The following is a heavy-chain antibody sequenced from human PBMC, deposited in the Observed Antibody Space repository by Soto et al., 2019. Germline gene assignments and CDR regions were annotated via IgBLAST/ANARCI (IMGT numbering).Heavy chain of an antibody. J-gene: IGHJ4*02. CDR1: GGSISSGGYY. CDR3: ARRYYYDSSGYYTYYFDY. Sequence: PSETLSLTCTVSGGSISSGGYYWSWIRQHPGKGLEWIGYIYYSGSTYYNPSLKSRVTISVDTSKNQFSLKLSSVTAADTAVYYCARRYYYDSSGYYTYYFDYWGQGTLVTVSS. V-gene: IGHV4-31*03. D-gene: IGHD3-22*01. CDR2: IYYSGST.